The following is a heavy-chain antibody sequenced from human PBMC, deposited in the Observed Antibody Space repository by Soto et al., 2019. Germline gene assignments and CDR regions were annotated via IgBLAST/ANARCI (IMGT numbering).Heavy chain of an antibody. D-gene: IGHD3-10*01. Sequence: QLQLQESGPGLVKPSETLSLTCTVSGGSISSSSYYWGWIRQPPGKGLEWIGGSYYSGSTYYNPSHQSRVTISVDTSKNQFSLKLSSVTAADTAVYYCARSMGLLWFGELFSGGINGYWGQGTLVTVSS. J-gene: IGHJ4*02. CDR1: GGSISSSSYY. CDR2: SYYSGST. CDR3: ARSMGLLWFGELFSGGINGY. V-gene: IGHV4-39*01.